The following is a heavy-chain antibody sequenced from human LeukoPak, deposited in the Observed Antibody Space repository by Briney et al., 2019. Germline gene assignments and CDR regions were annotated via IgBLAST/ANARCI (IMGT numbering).Heavy chain of an antibody. CDR2: ISTSGSSI. Sequence: PGGSLRLSCAASGFTFSDYYMNWIRQAPGKGLEWVSHISTSGSSIYYADSVKGRFTISRDNSKNTLYLQMNSLRAEDTAVYYCARDYTYCSGSRCYDRFDYWGQGIRVTVSS. CDR1: GFTFSDYY. V-gene: IGHV3-11*04. CDR3: ARDYTYCSGSRCYDRFDY. D-gene: IGHD2-15*01. J-gene: IGHJ4*02.